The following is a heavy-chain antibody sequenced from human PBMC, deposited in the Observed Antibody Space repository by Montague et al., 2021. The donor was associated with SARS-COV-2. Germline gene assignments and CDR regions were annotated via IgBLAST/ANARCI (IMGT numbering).Heavy chain of an antibody. CDR2: ISYDGNNT. D-gene: IGHD4-17*01. Sequence: SLRLSCAASGFTFSTHAIHWVRQAPGKGLEWVAVISYDGNNTYYADSVKGRFSISRDNAKNTLHLQMNSLRAEDTALYFCARGSSRFGDYTFHFDFWGQGTLVTVSS. CDR1: GFTFSTHA. CDR3: ARGSSRFGDYTFHFDF. V-gene: IGHV3-30-3*01. J-gene: IGHJ4*02.